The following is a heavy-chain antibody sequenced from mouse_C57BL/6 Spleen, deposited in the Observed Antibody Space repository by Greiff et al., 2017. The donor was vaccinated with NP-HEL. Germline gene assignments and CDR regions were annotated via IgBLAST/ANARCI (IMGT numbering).Heavy chain of an antibody. CDR2: IDPSDSET. Sequence: VKLQQPGAELVRPGSSVKLSCKASGYTFTSYWMHWVKQRPIQGLEWIGNIDPSDSETHYNQKFKDKATLTVDKSSSTAYMQLSSLTSEDSAVYYCAREGGEDAMDYWGQGTSVTVSS. CDR1: GYTFTSYW. CDR3: AREGGEDAMDY. J-gene: IGHJ4*01. V-gene: IGHV1-52*01.